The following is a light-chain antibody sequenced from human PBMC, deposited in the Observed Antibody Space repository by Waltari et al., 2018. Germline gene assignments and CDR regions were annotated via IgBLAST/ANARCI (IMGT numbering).Light chain of an antibody. V-gene: IGLV2-14*03. Sequence: QSALTQPASVSGSPGQSITISCTGTNSDIGTYHYVSWYQQHPGKAPKLIIYDVSNRPSGVSNRFSGSKSGNTASLTISGLQAEDEADYYCSSYTSSSTLVFGTGTKVTVL. CDR1: NSDIGTYHY. CDR2: DVS. CDR3: SSYTSSSTLV. J-gene: IGLJ1*01.